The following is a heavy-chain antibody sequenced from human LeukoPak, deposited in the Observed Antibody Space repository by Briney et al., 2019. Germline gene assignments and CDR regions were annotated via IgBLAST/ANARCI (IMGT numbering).Heavy chain of an antibody. CDR2: IYYSGST. J-gene: IGHJ4*02. CDR3: ARHEVRYCSSTSCSGFDY. Sequence: PSETLSLTCTVSGGSISSSSYCWGWIRQPPGKGLEWIGSIYYSGSTYYNPSLKSRVTISVDTSKNQFSLKLSSVTAADTAVYYCARHEVRYCSSTSCSGFDYWGQGTLVTVSS. CDR1: GGSISSSSYC. V-gene: IGHV4-39*01. D-gene: IGHD2-2*01.